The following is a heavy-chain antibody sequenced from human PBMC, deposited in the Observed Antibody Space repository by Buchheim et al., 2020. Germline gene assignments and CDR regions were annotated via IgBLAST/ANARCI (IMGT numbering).Heavy chain of an antibody. CDR3: ARDVYDFDY. J-gene: IGHJ4*02. CDR1: GFTSNTNA. Sequence: QVQLVESGGGVVQPGGSLGPSGEPPGFTSNTNAMHGFPRAPGKGLEWGAFPWYVGGIKYYADSGRGGFTISRDNSKNTLYLQMNSLRAEDTAVYYCARDVYDFDYWGQGTL. CDR2: PWYVGGIK. V-gene: IGHV3-33*01. D-gene: IGHD3-16*01.